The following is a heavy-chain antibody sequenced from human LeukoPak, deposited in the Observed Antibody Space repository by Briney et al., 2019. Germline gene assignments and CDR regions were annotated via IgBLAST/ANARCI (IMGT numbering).Heavy chain of an antibody. J-gene: IGHJ4*02. CDR2: ISGSGGST. V-gene: IGHV3-23*01. D-gene: IGHD3-22*01. CDR1: GFTFSSYA. Sequence: GGSLRLSCAASGFTFSSYAMSWVRQAPGKGLEWVSAISGSGGSTYYADSVKGRFTISRDNSKNTLYLQMNSLRAEDTAVYYCAKGSYVSSGYLYYFDYWGQGTLVTVSS. CDR3: AKGSYVSSGYLYYFDY.